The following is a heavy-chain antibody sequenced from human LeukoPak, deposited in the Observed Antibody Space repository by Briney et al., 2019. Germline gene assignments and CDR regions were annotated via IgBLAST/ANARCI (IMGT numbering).Heavy chain of an antibody. CDR1: GFTFSSYS. J-gene: IGHJ1*01. V-gene: IGHV3-21*01. CDR3: ARGPRYFDWLLKSGSAEYFQH. Sequence: PGGSLRLSCAASGFTFSSYSMNWVRQAPGKGLEWVSSISSSSSYIYYADSVKGRFTISRDNAKNSLYLQMNSLRAEDTAVYYCARGPRYFDWLLKSGSAEYFQHWGQGTLVTVSS. CDR2: ISSSSSYI. D-gene: IGHD3-9*01.